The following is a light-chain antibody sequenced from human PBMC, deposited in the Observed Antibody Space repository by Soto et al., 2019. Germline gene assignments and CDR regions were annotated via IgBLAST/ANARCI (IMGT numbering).Light chain of an antibody. Sequence: QSVLTQPASVSGSPGQSITISCTGTISDVGAYSYVSWYQQHPDRAPKLMIYEVSNRPSGVSNRFSGSKSGNTASLTISGLQAEDEADYYCSSYTTSATLEFGGGTKLTVL. V-gene: IGLV2-14*01. CDR2: EVS. CDR1: ISDVGAYSY. J-gene: IGLJ3*02. CDR3: SSYTTSATLE.